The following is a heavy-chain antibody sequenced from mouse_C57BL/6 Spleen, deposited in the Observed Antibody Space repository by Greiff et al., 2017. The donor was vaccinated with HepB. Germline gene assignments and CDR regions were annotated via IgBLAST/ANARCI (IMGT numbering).Heavy chain of an antibody. CDR2: IDPADSET. CDR3: ARPRNGWYFDV. CDR1: GYTFTSYW. D-gene: IGHD2-1*01. V-gene: IGHV1-52*01. Sequence: QVQLQQPGAELVRPGSSVKLSCKASGYTFTSYWMHWVKQRPIQGLEWIGNIDPADSETHYNEKFKDKATLTVDKSSSTAYMQLSSLTSEDSAVCYCARPRNGWYFDVWGKGTTVTVSS. J-gene: IGHJ1*03.